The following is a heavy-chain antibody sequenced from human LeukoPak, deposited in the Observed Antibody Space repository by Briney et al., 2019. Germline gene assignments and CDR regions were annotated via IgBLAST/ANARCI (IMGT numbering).Heavy chain of an antibody. Sequence: PGGSLRLSCAASGFSFSTYSMNWVRQAPGKGLEWVSSSSSSSSYIYYADSVKGRFTISRDNSKNTVYLQMNSLRAEDTAVYYCAREGYSYGSDWYFDLWGRGTLVSVSS. D-gene: IGHD5-18*01. CDR1: GFSFSTYS. CDR3: AREGYSYGSDWYFDL. V-gene: IGHV3-21*01. J-gene: IGHJ2*01. CDR2: SSSSSSYI.